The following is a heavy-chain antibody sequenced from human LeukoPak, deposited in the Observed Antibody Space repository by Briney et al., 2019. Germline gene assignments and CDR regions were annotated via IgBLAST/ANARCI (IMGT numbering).Heavy chain of an antibody. CDR2: IYYSGNT. Sequence: TSETLSLTCTVSGGSISSSSYYWGWIRQPPGKGLEWIGSIYYSGNTYYNASLKSQVSISIDTSKNQFSLKLTSVTAADTAVYYCARQTGSGLFILPGGQGTLVTVSS. J-gene: IGHJ4*02. D-gene: IGHD3/OR15-3a*01. V-gene: IGHV4-39*01. CDR1: GGSISSSSYY. CDR3: ARQTGSGLFILP.